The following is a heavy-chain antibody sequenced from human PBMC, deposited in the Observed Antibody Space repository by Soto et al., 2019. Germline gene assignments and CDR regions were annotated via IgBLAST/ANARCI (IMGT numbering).Heavy chain of an antibody. CDR2: ISGSGGST. J-gene: IGHJ4*02. Sequence: GSVRLSGAASGVTFSSDAMSGVRQAPGKGLEWVSAISGSGGSTYYADSVKGRFTISRDNSKNTLYLQMNSLRAEDTAVYYCAKFDTGYPYYFDYWGQGTLVTVSS. V-gene: IGHV3-23*01. CDR1: GVTFSSDA. D-gene: IGHD5-18*01. CDR3: AKFDTGYPYYFDY.